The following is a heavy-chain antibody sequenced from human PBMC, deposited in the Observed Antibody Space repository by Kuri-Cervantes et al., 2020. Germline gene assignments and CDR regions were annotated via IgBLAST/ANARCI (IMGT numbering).Heavy chain of an antibody. CDR1: GFTFSSYW. CDR2: INSDGSST. Sequence: GGSLRLSCAASGFTFSSYWMHWVRQVPGKGLVYVSRINSDGSSTSYVDSVKGRFTISRDNSKNTLYLQMNSLRAEDTAAYYCAKELNYYDSSGYGPVWGQGTLVTVSS. V-gene: IGHV3-74*01. CDR3: AKELNYYDSSGYGPV. D-gene: IGHD3-22*01. J-gene: IGHJ4*02.